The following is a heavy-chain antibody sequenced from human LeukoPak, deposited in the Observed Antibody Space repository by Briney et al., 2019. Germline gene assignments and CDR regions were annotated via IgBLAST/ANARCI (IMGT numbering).Heavy chain of an antibody. CDR3: VKSYCGSTGCYHFSDY. V-gene: IGHV3-64D*06. Sequence: GGSLRLSCSASGFTFSSYAMHWVRQPLGKGLEYVSAISNNGGSTYYADSVKGRFTISRDNSKNTLYLQMSSLRAEDTAVYYCVKSYCGSTGCYHFSDYWGQGTLVTVSS. D-gene: IGHD2-2*01. CDR2: ISNNGGST. J-gene: IGHJ4*02. CDR1: GFTFSSYA.